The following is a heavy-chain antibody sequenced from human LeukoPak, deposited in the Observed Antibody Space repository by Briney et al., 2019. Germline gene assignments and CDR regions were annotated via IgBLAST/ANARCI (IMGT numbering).Heavy chain of an antibody. CDR1: GGSISSSRYY. CDR2: IYYSGST. CDR3: ARHARWFGELFPDY. Sequence: SETLSLTCTVSGGSISSSRYYWGWIRQPPGKGLEWIGSIYYSGSTYYNPSLSRRVTISVDTSKNQFSLNLSSVTAADTAVYYCARHARWFGELFPDYWGQGTLVTVSS. J-gene: IGHJ4*02. V-gene: IGHV4-39*01. D-gene: IGHD3-10*01.